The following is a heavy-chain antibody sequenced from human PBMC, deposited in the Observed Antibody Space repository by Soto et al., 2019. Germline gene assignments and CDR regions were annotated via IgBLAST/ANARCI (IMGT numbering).Heavy chain of an antibody. D-gene: IGHD3-22*01. CDR3: ATIHSGSGHSNFDY. CDR1: GSTFSSYA. V-gene: IGHV3-23*01. Sequence: PGGSLRLSCAAPGSTFSSYAMSWIRQAPGKGLEWVSAISGSGGSTYYADSVKGRFTISRDNSKNTLYLQMNSLRAEDTAVYYCATIHSGSGHSNFDYWGQGTLVTVSS. J-gene: IGHJ4*02. CDR2: ISGSGGST.